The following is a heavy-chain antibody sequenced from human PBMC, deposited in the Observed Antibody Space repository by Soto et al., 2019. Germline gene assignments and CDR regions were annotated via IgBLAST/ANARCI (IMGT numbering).Heavy chain of an antibody. CDR3: ARLVVVPAATDAWFDP. Sequence: PSETLSLTCAVYGGSFSGYYWSWIRQPPGKGLEWIGEINHSGSTNYNPSLKSRVTISVDTSKNQFSLKLSSVTAADTAVYYCARLVVVPAATDAWFDPWGQGTLVTVSS. CDR1: GGSFSGYY. J-gene: IGHJ5*02. D-gene: IGHD2-2*01. CDR2: INHSGST. V-gene: IGHV4-34*01.